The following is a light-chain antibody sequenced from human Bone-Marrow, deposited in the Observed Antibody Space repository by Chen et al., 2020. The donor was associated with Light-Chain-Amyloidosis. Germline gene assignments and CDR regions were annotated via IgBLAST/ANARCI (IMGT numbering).Light chain of an antibody. CDR1: SSNIGSNT. Sequence: SVLTQPPSASGTPGQRVTISCSGSSSNIGSNTVNWYQQLPGTAPKLLMFSNDQRPSGVPDRFSGSMSGTSASLAISGLQSEDEAEYYCATWDDSLKVIGGGTKLTVL. J-gene: IGLJ3*02. CDR3: ATWDDSLKV. V-gene: IGLV1-44*01. CDR2: SND.